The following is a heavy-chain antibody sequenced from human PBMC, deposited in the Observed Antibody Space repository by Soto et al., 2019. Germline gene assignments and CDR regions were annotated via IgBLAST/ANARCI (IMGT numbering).Heavy chain of an antibody. J-gene: IGHJ4*02. CDR3: ARRLYGDYDY. D-gene: IGHD2-8*01. CDR1: GYAFTTAG. Sequence: QAQLVQSGAEMKRPGASVKVSCKASGYAFTTAGITWVRQAPGQGLEWMGWISTYNGNTNYAQKLKDRVTLTTDTSTTTAYMELRDLTSDDTGVYFCARRLYGDYDYWGQGTLLTVSS. CDR2: ISTYNGNT. V-gene: IGHV1-18*01.